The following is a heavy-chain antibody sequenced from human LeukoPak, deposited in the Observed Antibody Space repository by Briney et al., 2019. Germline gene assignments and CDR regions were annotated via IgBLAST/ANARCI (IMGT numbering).Heavy chain of an antibody. V-gene: IGHV4-4*02. Sequence: SETLSLTCAVSGGSISSSNWWRWVRQPPGKGLEWIGEIYHSGSTNYNPSLKSRVTISVDKSKNQFSLKLSSVTAADTAVYYCARGQDGDYGRFDPWGQGTLVTVSS. CDR2: IYHSGST. J-gene: IGHJ5*02. CDR3: ARGQDGDYGRFDP. CDR1: GGSISSSNW. D-gene: IGHD4-17*01.